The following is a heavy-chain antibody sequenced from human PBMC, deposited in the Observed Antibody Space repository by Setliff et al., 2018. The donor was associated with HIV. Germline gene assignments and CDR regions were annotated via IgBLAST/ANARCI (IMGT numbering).Heavy chain of an antibody. J-gene: IGHJ6*03. V-gene: IGHV3-33*07. CDR2: IWYDGSNK. D-gene: IGHD6-6*01. CDR3: ARAPTIAAREHFYYYMDV. Sequence: GGSLRLSCAASEFIFSRYAIYWVRQAPGKGLEWVAVIWYDGSNKYYADSVKGRFTISRDNSKNTLYLLMHSLRADDTAVYYCARAPTIAAREHFYYYMDVWGRGTTVTVSS. CDR1: EFIFSRYA.